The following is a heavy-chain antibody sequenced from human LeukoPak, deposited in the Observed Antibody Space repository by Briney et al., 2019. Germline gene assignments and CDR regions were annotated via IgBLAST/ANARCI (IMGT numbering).Heavy chain of an antibody. CDR1: GSSISSSSYY. J-gene: IGHJ2*01. D-gene: IGHD3-16*01. CDR3: ARRGEVAMIYWYFDL. V-gene: IGHV4-39*01. CDR2: INYSGST. Sequence: SETLSLTCTVSGSSISSSSYYWGWIRQPPGKGLEWIGSINYSGSTYYSPSLKSRVTISVDTSKNQVSLKLSSVTAADTAVYYCARRGEVAMIYWYFDLWGRGTLVTVSS.